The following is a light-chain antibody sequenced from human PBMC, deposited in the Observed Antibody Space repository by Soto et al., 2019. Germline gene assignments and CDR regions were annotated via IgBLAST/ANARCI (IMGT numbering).Light chain of an antibody. J-gene: IGLJ1*01. CDR1: SSDVGSYNL. CDR2: EGS. Sequence: QSVLTQPASVSGSPGQSITISCTGTSSDVGSYNLVSWYQQHPGKAPKVMIYEGSKRPSGVSNRFSASKSGTTASLIISGLQAEDEADYYCCSYAGNSIYVFGSGTKVTVL. CDR3: CSYAGNSIYV. V-gene: IGLV2-23*01.